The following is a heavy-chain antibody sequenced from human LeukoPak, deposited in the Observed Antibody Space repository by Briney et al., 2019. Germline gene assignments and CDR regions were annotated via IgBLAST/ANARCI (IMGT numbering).Heavy chain of an antibody. Sequence: SETLSLTRTVSGGSISSYYWSWIRQPPGKGLEWIGYIYYSGSTNYNPSLKSRVTISVDTSKNQFSLKLSSVTAADTAVYYCARDQGSSGWYAFDYWGQGTLVTVSS. J-gene: IGHJ4*02. CDR2: IYYSGST. D-gene: IGHD6-19*01. V-gene: IGHV4-59*01. CDR3: ARDQGSSGWYAFDY. CDR1: GGSISSYY.